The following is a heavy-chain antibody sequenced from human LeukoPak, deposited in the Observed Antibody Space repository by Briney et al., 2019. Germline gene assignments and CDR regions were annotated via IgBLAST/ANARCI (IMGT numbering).Heavy chain of an antibody. Sequence: GGSLRLSCAASGSTFSSYRMNWVRQAPGKGLEWVSGVSSSGSYIYYTDSVKGRFTISRDNAKNSLSLQMNSLRVEDTAVYYCARDLKYYDSSGFDFWGQGTLVTVPS. J-gene: IGHJ4*02. CDR3: ARDLKYYDSSGFDF. V-gene: IGHV3-21*01. CDR1: GSTFSSYR. D-gene: IGHD3-22*01. CDR2: VSSSGSYI.